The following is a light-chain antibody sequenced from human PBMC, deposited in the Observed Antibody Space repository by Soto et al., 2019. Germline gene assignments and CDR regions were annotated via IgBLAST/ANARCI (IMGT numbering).Light chain of an antibody. CDR2: GAS. CDR3: QQYGSSILVA. V-gene: IGKV3-20*01. Sequence: EIVLTQSPGTLSLSPGERATLSCRASQSVSSSYLAWYQQKPGQAPRLLIYGASSRATGIPDRFSGSGSGTDFTLTISRLEPEDFAVYYCQQYGSSILVAFGQGTKVDIK. J-gene: IGKJ1*01. CDR1: QSVSSSY.